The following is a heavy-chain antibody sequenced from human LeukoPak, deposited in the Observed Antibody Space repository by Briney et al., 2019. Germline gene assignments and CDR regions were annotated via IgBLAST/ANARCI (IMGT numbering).Heavy chain of an antibody. CDR2: INPNSGGT. V-gene: IGHV1-2*06. CDR1: GYTFTGYY. CDR3: ARDPGDEYSSGYYPVDDY. J-gene: IGHJ4*02. D-gene: IGHD3-22*01. Sequence: GASVKVSCKASGYTFTGYYMHWVRQAPGQGLEWMGRINPNSGGTNYAQKFQGRVTMTRDTSISTAYTELSRLRSDDTAVYYCARDPGDEYSSGYYPVDDYWGQGTLVTVSS.